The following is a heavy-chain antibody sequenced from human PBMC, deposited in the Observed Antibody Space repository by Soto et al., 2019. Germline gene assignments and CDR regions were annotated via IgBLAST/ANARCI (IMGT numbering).Heavy chain of an antibody. V-gene: IGHV4-39*01. Sequence: SETLSLTCTVSGGSISSSSYYWGWIRQPPGKGLEWIGSIYYSGSTYYNPSLKSRVTISVDTSKNQFSLKLSSVTATDTAVYYCARSNSGLWGRGTLVTVSS. D-gene: IGHD2-21*01. CDR1: GGSISSSSYY. J-gene: IGHJ2*01. CDR2: IYYSGST. CDR3: ARSNSGL.